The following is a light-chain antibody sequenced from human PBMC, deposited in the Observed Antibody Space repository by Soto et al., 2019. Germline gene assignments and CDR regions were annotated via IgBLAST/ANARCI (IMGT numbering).Light chain of an antibody. CDR3: QSYDSSNQV. J-gene: IGLJ3*02. CDR2: EDN. Sequence: NFMLTQPHSVSESPGKTVTISCTRSSGSIASNYVQCYQQRPGSAPTTVIYEDNQSPSGVPDRFSGSIDSSSNSASLTISGLKTADEADYYCQSYDSSNQVFGGGTKLTVL. CDR1: SGSIASNY. V-gene: IGLV6-57*03.